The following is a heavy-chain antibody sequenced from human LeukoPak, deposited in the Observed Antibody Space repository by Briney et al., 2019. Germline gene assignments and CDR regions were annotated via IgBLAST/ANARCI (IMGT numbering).Heavy chain of an antibody. CDR3: AREESLGYGGNSGEFNY. D-gene: IGHD4-23*01. J-gene: IGHJ4*02. CDR2: ISYDGSNK. Sequence: GGSLRLSCAASGFTFSSYGMHWVRQAPGKGLEWVAVISYDGSNKYYADSVKGRFTISRDNSKNTLYLQMNSLRAEDTAVYYCAREESLGYGGNSGEFNYWGQGTLVTVSS. CDR1: GFTFSSYG. V-gene: IGHV3-30*19.